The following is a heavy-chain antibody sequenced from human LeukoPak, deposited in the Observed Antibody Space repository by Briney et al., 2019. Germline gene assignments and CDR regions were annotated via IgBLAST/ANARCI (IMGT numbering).Heavy chain of an antibody. CDR2: IYPGDSDT. J-gene: IGHJ4*02. CDR3: ARQVAAASDS. Sequence: GESLKISCKGSGYSFTSYWIGWVRQMPGKGLEWMGIIYPGDSDTRYSPSLQGQVTLSVDKSISTAYLQWSSLKASDTAIYYCARQVAAASDSWGQGTQVTVSS. CDR1: GYSFTSYW. D-gene: IGHD6-13*01. V-gene: IGHV5-51*01.